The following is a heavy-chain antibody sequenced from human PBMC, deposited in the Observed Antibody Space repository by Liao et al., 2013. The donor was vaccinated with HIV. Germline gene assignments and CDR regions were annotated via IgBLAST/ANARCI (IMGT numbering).Heavy chain of an antibody. Sequence: QVRLQESGPGLVKPSQTLSLTCTVSGDLIRRDNYYWTWIRQPAGKGLEWIGHIYTGMSTTGTTNYNPSLKSRVTISVDTSKSHFSLKLSSVTAADTAVYYCAINVFRGRFDIWGQGTVVIVSP. CDR3: AINVFRGRFDI. D-gene: IGHD2-8*01. CDR1: GDLIRRDNYY. J-gene: IGHJ3*02. V-gene: IGHV4-61*02. CDR2: IYTGMSTTGTT.